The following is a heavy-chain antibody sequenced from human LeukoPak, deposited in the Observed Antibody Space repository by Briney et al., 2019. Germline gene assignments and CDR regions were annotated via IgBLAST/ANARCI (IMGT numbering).Heavy chain of an antibody. V-gene: IGHV4-28*01. CDR3: ARTNSSWYFDL. Sequence: SETLSLTCAVSGCSISSSNWWGWIRQPPGKGLEWIGYIYYSGSTYYNPSLKSRVTMSVDTSKNQFSLKLSSVTAVDTAVYYCARTNSSWYFDLWGRGTLVTVSS. D-gene: IGHD6-13*01. J-gene: IGHJ2*01. CDR2: IYYSGST. CDR1: GCSISSSNW.